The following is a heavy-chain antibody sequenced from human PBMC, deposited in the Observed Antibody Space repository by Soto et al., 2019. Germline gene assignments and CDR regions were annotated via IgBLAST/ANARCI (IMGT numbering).Heavy chain of an antibody. V-gene: IGHV3-11*01. D-gene: IGHD3-10*01. CDR2: ISSSGSTI. J-gene: IGHJ6*03. CDR1: GFTFSDYY. Sequence: QVQLVESGGGLVKPGGSLRLSCAASGFTFSDYYMSWIRQAPGKGLEWVSYISSSGSTIYYADSVKGRFTISRDNAKNSLYLQMNSLRAEDTAVYYCARSFCRGEDGVCYYYYYYMDVWGKGTTVTVSS. CDR3: ARSFCRGEDGVCYYYYYYMDV.